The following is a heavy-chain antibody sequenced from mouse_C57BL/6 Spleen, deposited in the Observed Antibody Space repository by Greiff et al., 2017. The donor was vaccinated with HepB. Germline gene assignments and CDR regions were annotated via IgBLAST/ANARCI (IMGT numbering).Heavy chain of an antibody. CDR1: GFNIKDYY. J-gene: IGHJ4*01. D-gene: IGHD1-1*01. Sequence: VQLQQSGAELVKPGASVKLSCTASGFNIKDYYMHWVKQRTEQGLEWIGRIDPEDGETKYAPKFQGKATITADTSSNTAYLQLSSLTSDDTAVYYCARDTTVVVHYYAMDYWGQGTSVTVSS. CDR2: IDPEDGET. V-gene: IGHV14-2*01. CDR3: ARDTTVVVHYYAMDY.